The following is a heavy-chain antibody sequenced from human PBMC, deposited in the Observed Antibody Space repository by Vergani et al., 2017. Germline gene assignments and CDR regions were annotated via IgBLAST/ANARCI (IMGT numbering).Heavy chain of an antibody. J-gene: IGHJ4*02. CDR2: INPNSGGT. CDR1: GYTFTSYY. Sequence: QVQLVQSGAEVKKPGASVKVSCKASGYTFTSYYMHWVRQAPGQGLEWMGWINPNSGGTNYAQKFQGRVTMTRDTAISPAYMELSRLRSDDTAVYYCARGMIVVVITGLFEDYWGQGTLVTVSS. CDR3: ARGMIVVVITGLFEDY. D-gene: IGHD3-22*01. V-gene: IGHV1-2*02.